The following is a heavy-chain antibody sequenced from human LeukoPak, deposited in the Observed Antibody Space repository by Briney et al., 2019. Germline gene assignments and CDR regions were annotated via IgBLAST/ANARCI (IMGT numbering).Heavy chain of an antibody. D-gene: IGHD1-1*01. J-gene: IGHJ3*02. CDR2: ISSSSSTI. CDR1: GFTFSSYS. V-gene: IGHV3-48*01. Sequence: HAGGSLRLSCAASGFTFSSYSMNWVRQAPGKGLEWVSYISSSSSTIYYADSVKGQFTISRDNAKNSLYLQMNSLRAEDTAVYYCARTRGELERRRAAFDIWGQGTMVTVSS. CDR3: ARTRGELERRRAAFDI.